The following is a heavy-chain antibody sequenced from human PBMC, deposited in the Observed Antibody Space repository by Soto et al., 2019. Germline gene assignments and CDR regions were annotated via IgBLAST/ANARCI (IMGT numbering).Heavy chain of an antibody. V-gene: IGHV6-1*01. J-gene: IGHJ4*02. D-gene: IGHD3-22*01. CDR2: TYYRSKWYN. CDR3: AGRSYYYDSSGYYYFDY. CDR1: GDSVSSNSAA. Sequence: PSQTLSLTCAISGDSVSSNSAAWNWIRQSPSRGLEWLGRTYYRSKWYNDYAVSVKSRITINPDTSKNQFSLQLNSVTPEDTAVYYCAGRSYYYDSSGYYYFDYWGQGTLVTVSS.